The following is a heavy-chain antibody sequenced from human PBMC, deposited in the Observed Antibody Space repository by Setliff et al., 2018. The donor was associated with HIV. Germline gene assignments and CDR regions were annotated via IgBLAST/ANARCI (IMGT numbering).Heavy chain of an antibody. CDR2: IYYSGSS. D-gene: IGHD5-18*01. CDR3: ARRGGYSYGYMDV. V-gene: IGHV4-59*12. Sequence: SETLSLTCNVSGDSISSYYWSWIRQPPGKGLEWIGYIYYSGSSIYNPSLKSRVTISVDTSKKQSSLKLSSVTAADTAVYYCARRGGYSYGYMDVWGKGTTVTVSS. CDR1: GDSISSYY. J-gene: IGHJ6*03.